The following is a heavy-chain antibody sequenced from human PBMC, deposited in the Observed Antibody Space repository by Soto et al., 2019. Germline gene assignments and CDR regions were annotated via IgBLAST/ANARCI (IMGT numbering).Heavy chain of an antibody. V-gene: IGHV4-31*03. J-gene: IGHJ6*02. CDR1: GGSISSGGYY. D-gene: IGHD5-12*01. Sequence: SETLSLTCTVSGGSISSGGYYWSWIRQHPGKGLEWIGYIYYSGSTYYNPSLKSRVTISVDTSKNQFSLKLSSVTAADTAVYYCARRRDGYNSGDYYYYGMDVWGQGTTVTVSS. CDR2: IYYSGST. CDR3: ARRRDGYNSGDYYYYGMDV.